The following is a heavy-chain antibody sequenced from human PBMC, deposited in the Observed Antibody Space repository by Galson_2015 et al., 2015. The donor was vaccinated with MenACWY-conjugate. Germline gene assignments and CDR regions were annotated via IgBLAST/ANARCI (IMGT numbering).Heavy chain of an antibody. J-gene: IGHJ4*02. CDR1: GYTFTNYY. V-gene: IGHV1-46*03. D-gene: IGHD3-22*01. CDR2: INPSGGST. Sequence: SVKVSCKPSGYTFTNYYIHWVRQAPGQGLEWMGVINPSGGSTSYAQKFQGRVTMTRDTSTSTVYMEMSSLRPEDTAVYYCARGKNFYDSSAYWGQGALVTVSS. CDR3: ARGKNFYDSSAY.